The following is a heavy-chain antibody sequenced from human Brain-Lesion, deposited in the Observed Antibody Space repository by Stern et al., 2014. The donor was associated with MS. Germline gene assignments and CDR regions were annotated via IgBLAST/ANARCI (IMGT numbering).Heavy chain of an antibody. Sequence: EVQLVESGGDLVQPGGSLRLSCTASGFTFSTYWMHWVRQAPGKGLGGVSRINGDGSRASYADSVKGRFTISRDNAKNTLYVQMNSLRVEDTAVYYCARAHVDTWDWFDPWGQGTLVTVSS. CDR2: INGDGSRA. CDR1: GFTFSTYW. CDR3: ARAHVDTWDWFDP. V-gene: IGHV3-74*02. J-gene: IGHJ5*02. D-gene: IGHD5-18*01.